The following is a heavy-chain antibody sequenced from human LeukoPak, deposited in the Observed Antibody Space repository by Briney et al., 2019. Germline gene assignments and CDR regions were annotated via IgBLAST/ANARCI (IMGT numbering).Heavy chain of an antibody. CDR1: GFTFRDFW. J-gene: IGHJ4*02. D-gene: IGHD7-27*01. CDR3: ARDMWGTFDY. Sequence: GGSLRLSCAASGFTFRDFWMHWVRQAPGKGPVWVSRMSPDGSATYYADSVKGRFAISRDNAENTMYLQMSSLRAEDTAVYYCARDMWGTFDYWGQGALVTVSS. V-gene: IGHV3-74*01. CDR2: MSPDGSAT.